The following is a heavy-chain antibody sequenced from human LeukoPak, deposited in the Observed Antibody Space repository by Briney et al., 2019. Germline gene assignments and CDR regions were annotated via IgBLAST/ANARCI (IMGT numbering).Heavy chain of an antibody. J-gene: IGHJ6*03. CDR2: IYYNGST. V-gene: IGHV4-39*07. CDR3: ARGKPSYGSGTYYRPLEPNYMDV. D-gene: IGHD3-10*01. CDR1: GGSITGRNYY. Sequence: SETLSLTCTVSGGSITGRNYYWGWIRQPPGKGLEWIGNIYYNGSTYYNPSLKSRVTISVDTSKNQFSLKLSSVTAADTAVYYCARGKPSYGSGTYYRPLEPNYMDVWGKGTTVTVSS.